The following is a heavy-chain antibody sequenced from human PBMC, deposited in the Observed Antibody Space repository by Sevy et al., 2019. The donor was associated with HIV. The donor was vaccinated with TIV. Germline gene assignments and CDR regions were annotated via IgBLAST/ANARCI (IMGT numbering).Heavy chain of an antibody. D-gene: IGHD3-16*02. CDR2: IKQDGSEK. CDR3: ARDKFLRLGELSLLYY. V-gene: IGHV3-7*03. J-gene: IGHJ4*02. Sequence: GGSLRLSCAASGFTFSSYWMSWVRQAPGKGLEWVANIKQDGSEKYYVDSVKGRFTISRDNAKNSLYLQMNSLRAEDTAVYYCARDKFLRLGELSLLYYLGQGTLVTVSS. CDR1: GFTFSSYW.